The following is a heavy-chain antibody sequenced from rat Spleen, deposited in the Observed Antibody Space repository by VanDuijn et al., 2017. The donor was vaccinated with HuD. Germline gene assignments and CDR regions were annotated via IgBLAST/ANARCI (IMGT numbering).Heavy chain of an antibody. V-gene: IGHV4-2*01. D-gene: IGHD4-4*01. CDR2: INKDSRTK. CDR3: VREELGVRD. Sequence: EVQLVESGGGLVQPGRSLKLSCAASGFNFKDHWMGWVRQAPGKGLEWIGEINKDSRTKKYAPSLKDKFTISRDNAQNTLWLQMTKLGSEDTATYYCVREELGVRDWGQGVMVTVSS. CDR1: GFNFKDHW. J-gene: IGHJ2*01.